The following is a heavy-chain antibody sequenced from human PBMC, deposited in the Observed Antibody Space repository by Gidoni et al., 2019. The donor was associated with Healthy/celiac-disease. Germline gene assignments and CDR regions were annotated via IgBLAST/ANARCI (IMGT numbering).Heavy chain of an antibody. V-gene: IGHV3-7*01. J-gene: IGHJ4*02. CDR2: IKQDESEK. D-gene: IGHD1-20*01. Sequence: EVQLVASGGGLVQPGGSLRLSCAASGLTFSSYWMSWVRQDPGKGLECVANIKQDESEKYYVDSVKGRFTISRDNAKNSLYLQMNSLRAEDTAVYYCAREGDNWNGAIDYWGQGTLVTVSS. CDR3: AREGDNWNGAIDY. CDR1: GLTFSSYW.